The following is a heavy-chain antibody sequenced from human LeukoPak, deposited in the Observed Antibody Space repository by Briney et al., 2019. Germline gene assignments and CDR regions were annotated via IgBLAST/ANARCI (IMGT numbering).Heavy chain of an antibody. V-gene: IGHV3-30-3*01. CDR3: AKVGVPTRPYYFDY. Sequence: GGSLRLSCAASGFTFSSYAMHWVRQAPGKGLEWVAVISYDGSNKYYADSVKGRFTISRDNSKNTLYLQMNSLRAEDTAVYYCAKVGVPTRPYYFDYWGQGTLVTVSS. CDR2: ISYDGSNK. D-gene: IGHD3-10*01. CDR1: GFTFSSYA. J-gene: IGHJ4*02.